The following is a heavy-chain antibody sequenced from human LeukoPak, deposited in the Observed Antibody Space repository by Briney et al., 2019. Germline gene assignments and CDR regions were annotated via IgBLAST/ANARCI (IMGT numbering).Heavy chain of an antibody. CDR3: ARAARAGDKRFDY. D-gene: IGHD6-13*01. J-gene: IGHJ4*02. Sequence: TSETLSLTCTVSGGSISSYYWSWIRQPPGKGLEWIGYIYYSGSTNYNPSLKSRVTISVDTSKNQFSLELSSVTAADTAVYFCARAARAGDKRFDYWGQGTLVTVSS. V-gene: IGHV4-59*12. CDR2: IYYSGST. CDR1: GGSISSYY.